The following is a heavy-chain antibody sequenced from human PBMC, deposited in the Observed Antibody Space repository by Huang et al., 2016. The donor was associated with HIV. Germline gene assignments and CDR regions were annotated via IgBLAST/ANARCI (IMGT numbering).Heavy chain of an antibody. J-gene: IGHJ4*02. CDR3: AREDGGESGYPTTVWVH. Sequence: QVRLVQSGAEVRKPGASVKVSCKASGYSFTGYFIQWVRQAPGQGLAWVGIIKPSGGGARAAQKFLGRVTMTSDTSTRTVYLELSSLRFEDMAVYYCAREDGGESGYPTTVWVHWGQGTLVTVSS. CDR2: IKPSGGGA. D-gene: IGHD2-21*01. CDR1: GYSFTGYF. V-gene: IGHV1-46*01.